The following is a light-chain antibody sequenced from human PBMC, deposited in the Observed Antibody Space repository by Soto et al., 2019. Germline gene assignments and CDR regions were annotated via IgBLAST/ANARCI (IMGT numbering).Light chain of an antibody. Sequence: DIQMTQSPSSLSASVGDRVIISCRASQTISTYLNWYQQKPGEAPELLIYLASSLLRGVPSRFSASGSGTDFTLTINGLQPEDIATYYCQQSYTSPTTFGQGTKLEF. CDR3: QQSYTSPTT. CDR2: LAS. V-gene: IGKV1-39*01. J-gene: IGKJ2*01. CDR1: QTISTY.